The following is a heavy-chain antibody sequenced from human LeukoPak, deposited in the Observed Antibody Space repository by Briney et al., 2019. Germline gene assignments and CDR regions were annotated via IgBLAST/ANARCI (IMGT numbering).Heavy chain of an antibody. V-gene: IGHV4-38-2*02. CDR3: ARDLYGDLDY. D-gene: IGHD4-17*01. Sequence: SETLSLTCTVSGYSISSGYYWGWIRQPPGKGLEWIGSIYHSGSTYYNPSLKSRITISVDTSKNQFSLKLSSVTAADTAVYYCARDLYGDLDYWGQGTLVTVSS. J-gene: IGHJ4*02. CDR1: GYSISSGYY. CDR2: IYHSGST.